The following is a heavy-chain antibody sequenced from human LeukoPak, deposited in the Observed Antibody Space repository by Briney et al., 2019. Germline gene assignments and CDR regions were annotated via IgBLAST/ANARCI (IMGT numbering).Heavy chain of an antibody. Sequence: PSETLSLTCTVSGYSISSGGYYWSWIRQHPGKGLEWIGYIYYSGSTYYNPSLKSRVTISVDTSKNQFSLKLSSVTAADTAVYYCARDSRDSGTEFDYWGQGTLVTVSS. CDR2: IYYSGST. CDR3: ARDSRDSGTEFDY. V-gene: IGHV4-31*03. J-gene: IGHJ4*02. CDR1: GYSISSGGYY. D-gene: IGHD3-10*01.